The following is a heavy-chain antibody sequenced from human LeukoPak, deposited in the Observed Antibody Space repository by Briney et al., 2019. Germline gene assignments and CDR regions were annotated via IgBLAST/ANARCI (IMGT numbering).Heavy chain of an antibody. Sequence: SETLSLTCAVYGGSFGGYYWSWIRQPPGKGLEWIGEINHSGSTNYNPSLKSRVTISVDTSKNQFSLKLSSVTATDTAVYYCARRRVVPAARFDYWGQGTLVTVSS. CDR2: INHSGST. V-gene: IGHV4-34*01. CDR1: GGSFGGYY. J-gene: IGHJ4*02. D-gene: IGHD2-2*01. CDR3: ARRRVVPAARFDY.